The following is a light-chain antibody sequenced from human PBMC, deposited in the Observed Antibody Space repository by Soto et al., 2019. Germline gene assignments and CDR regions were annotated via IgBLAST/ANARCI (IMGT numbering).Light chain of an antibody. CDR3: SSYSGSDNFGV. V-gene: IGLV2-8*01. CDR1: SSDVGGYNL. J-gene: IGLJ2*01. CDR2: EVI. Sequence: QSVLTQPPSASGSPGQSVTISCAGTSSDVGGYNLVSWYQQHPGKAPKLMIYEVIKRPSGVPDRFSGSKSGNTASLTVSGLHAEDEADYYCSSYSGSDNFGVFGGGTQLTVL.